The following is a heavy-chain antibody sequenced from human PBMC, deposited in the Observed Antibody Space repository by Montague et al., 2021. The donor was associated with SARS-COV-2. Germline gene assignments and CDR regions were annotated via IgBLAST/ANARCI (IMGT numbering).Heavy chain of an antibody. CDR1: GFSIGSGDY. Sequence: SEILSLTCTVSGFSIGSGDYWGWIRQPPGKGLEWIGGIYHSGTTXYNPSLQSRLTMSIDTSTNQFSLRLTSVTAADTAVFFCVREKAGGLRNVFDIWGQGTTVTVSS. J-gene: IGHJ3*02. CDR2: IYHSGTT. V-gene: IGHV4-38-2*02. CDR3: VREKAGGLRNVFDI.